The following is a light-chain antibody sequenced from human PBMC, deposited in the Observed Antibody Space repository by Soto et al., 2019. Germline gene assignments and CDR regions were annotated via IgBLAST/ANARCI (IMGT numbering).Light chain of an antibody. Sequence: QSALTQPASVSGSPGQSITLSCAGTTNDIGSYNYVSWFQQHPGEAPKLIIFAVTHRPSGVSIRFSGSKSGSTASLTISGIQAEDEADYYCCSYTSSNTWVFGGGTKVTVL. J-gene: IGLJ3*02. CDR3: CSYTSSNTWV. V-gene: IGLV2-14*01. CDR1: TNDIGSYNY. CDR2: AVT.